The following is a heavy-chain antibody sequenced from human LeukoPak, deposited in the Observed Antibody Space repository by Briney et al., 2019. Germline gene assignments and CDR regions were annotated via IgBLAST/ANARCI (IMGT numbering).Heavy chain of an antibody. CDR1: GFTFDDYA. CDR3: QAEDGIRDFEGLDI. D-gene: IGHD3-9*01. J-gene: IGHJ3*02. CDR2: SSWDSDDI. V-gene: IGHV3-9*01. Sequence: GRSLRLSCAASGFTFDDYAMHWVRHAPGEGLEWVSGSSWDSDDIHYADSVKGRFTISSDKAQNLLSLQMNSLRADDTAFFFFQAEDGIRDFEGLDIWGQGTMVTVSS.